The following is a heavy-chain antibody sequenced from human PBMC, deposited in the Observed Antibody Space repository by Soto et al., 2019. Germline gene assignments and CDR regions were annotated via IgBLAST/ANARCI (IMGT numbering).Heavy chain of an antibody. Sequence: LVQSGPEVKKPGTSVKVSCKASGFTFTSYAMHWVRQAPGQRLEWMGWINAGNGNTKYSQKFQGRVTITRDTSASTAYMELSSLRSEDTAVYYCARTDCTNGVCHYYYGMDVWGQGTTVTVSS. J-gene: IGHJ6*02. V-gene: IGHV1-3*01. CDR1: GFTFTSYA. CDR2: INAGNGNT. D-gene: IGHD2-8*01. CDR3: ARTDCTNGVCHYYYGMDV.